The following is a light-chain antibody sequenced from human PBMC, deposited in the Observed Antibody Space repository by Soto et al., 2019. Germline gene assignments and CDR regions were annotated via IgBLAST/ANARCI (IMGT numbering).Light chain of an antibody. V-gene: IGKV1-5*01. CDR2: DAS. J-gene: IGKJ1*01. Sequence: GDRVPVRCRASQRISSWLAWYQQKPGKAPKLLISDASSLETGVPSRFSGSGSGTEFTLTINSLQPDDFATYYCQQYKSYWTFGQGTKVDFK. CDR1: QRISSW. CDR3: QQYKSYWT.